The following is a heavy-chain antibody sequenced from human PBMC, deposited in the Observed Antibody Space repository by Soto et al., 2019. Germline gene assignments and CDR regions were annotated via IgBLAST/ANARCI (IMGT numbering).Heavy chain of an antibody. V-gene: IGHV3-33*01. CDR3: ARDVDTTSHLNWFDP. CDR2: IWYDGTTK. D-gene: IGHD1-1*01. J-gene: IGHJ5*02. CDR1: GFSLSGYG. Sequence: PGGSLRLSCEVSGFSLSGYGMHWVRQTPGKGLEWVAVIWYDGTTKNYADSVKGRFTIFRDSSKNTAYLQMDSLKVEDTAFYYCARDVDTTSHLNWFDPWGQGAMVTVSS.